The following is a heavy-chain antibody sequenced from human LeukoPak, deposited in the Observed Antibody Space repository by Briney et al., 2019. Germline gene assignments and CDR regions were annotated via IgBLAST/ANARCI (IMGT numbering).Heavy chain of an antibody. CDR2: IYPGDSDT. CDR1: GYRFTSDW. Sequence: GESLKISCKGSGYRFTSDWIGWVRQMPGKGLEWMGIIYPGDSDTRYSPSFQGQVTISADKSVNTAYLQWSSLKASDTAMYYCARLSGRVVCSAGSCYINSWGQGTLVTVSS. CDR3: ARLSGRVVCSAGSCYINS. J-gene: IGHJ4*02. D-gene: IGHD2-15*01. V-gene: IGHV5-51*01.